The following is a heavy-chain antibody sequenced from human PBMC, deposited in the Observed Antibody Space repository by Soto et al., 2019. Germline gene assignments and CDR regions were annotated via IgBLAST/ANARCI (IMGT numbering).Heavy chain of an antibody. J-gene: IGHJ4*02. Sequence: SETLSLTCTVSGGSISSYYWSWIRQPPGKGLEWIGYIYYSGSTNYNPSLKSRVTISVDTSKNQFSLKLSSVTAADTAVYYCARGWRSSIAARPGIFDYWGQGTLVTVSS. CDR2: IYYSGST. D-gene: IGHD6-6*01. CDR1: GGSISSYY. CDR3: ARGWRSSIAARPGIFDY. V-gene: IGHV4-59*01.